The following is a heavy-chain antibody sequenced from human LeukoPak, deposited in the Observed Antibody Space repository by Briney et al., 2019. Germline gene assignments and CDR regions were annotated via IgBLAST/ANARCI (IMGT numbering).Heavy chain of an antibody. CDR1: GGSFSGYY. Sequence: SETLSLTCAVYGGSFSGYYWSWIRQPPGKGLEWIGEINHSGSTNYNPSLKSRVTISVDTSKNQFSLKLSSVTAADTAVYYCAGGRTWIQLWSYDYWGQGTLVTVSS. D-gene: IGHD5-18*01. V-gene: IGHV4-34*01. CDR2: INHSGST. J-gene: IGHJ4*02. CDR3: AGGRTWIQLWSYDY.